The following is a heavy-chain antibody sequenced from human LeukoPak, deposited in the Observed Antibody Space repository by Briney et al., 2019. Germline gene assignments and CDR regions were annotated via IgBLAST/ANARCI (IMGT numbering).Heavy chain of an antibody. Sequence: PGGSLRLSCAASRLTFSSFAMSWVRQAPGRGLEWVSAISSSGDSTYYADSVKGRFTISRDNSKNTLYLQMNNLRAEDTAVYYCAKGGSNSFNWFDPGGQGTLVTVSS. CDR1: RLTFSSFA. CDR2: ISSSGDST. V-gene: IGHV3-23*01. D-gene: IGHD4-23*01. J-gene: IGHJ5*02. CDR3: AKGGSNSFNWFDP.